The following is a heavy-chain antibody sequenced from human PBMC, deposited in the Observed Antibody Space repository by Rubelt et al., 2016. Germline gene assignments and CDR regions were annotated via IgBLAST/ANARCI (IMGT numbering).Heavy chain of an antibody. D-gene: IGHD7-27*01. CDR3: ARGLAGESSGAFDI. Sequence: QVQLQQWGAGLLKPSETLSLTCAVYGGSFSGYYWSWIRQPPGKGLEWIGKINHSGSTDYNPSLKSRGTILVDTSKNQFSLTWRSVTAAETAVYYCARGLAGESSGAFDIWGQGTMVTVSS. CDR1: GGSFSGYY. J-gene: IGHJ3*02. V-gene: IGHV4-34*01. CDR2: INHSGST.